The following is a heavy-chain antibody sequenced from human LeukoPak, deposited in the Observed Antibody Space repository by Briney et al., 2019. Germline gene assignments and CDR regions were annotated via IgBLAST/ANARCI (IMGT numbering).Heavy chain of an antibody. J-gene: IGHJ6*03. V-gene: IGHV4-59*01. CDR2: IYYSGNT. CDR1: GGSISNYY. D-gene: IGHD3-10*01. CDR3: ARVRYYGSGSRYYYMDV. Sequence: SETLSLTCSVSGGSISNYYWSWIRQPPGKGLEWIGYIYYSGNTNYNPSLKSRVTISVDTSKKQFSLGLSSVTAADTAFYYCARVRYYGSGSRYYYMDVWGKGTTVTISS.